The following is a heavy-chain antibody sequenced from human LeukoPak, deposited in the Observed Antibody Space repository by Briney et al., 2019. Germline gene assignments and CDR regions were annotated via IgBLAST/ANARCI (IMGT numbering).Heavy chain of an antibody. CDR2: ISGSGGST. V-gene: IGHV3-23*01. D-gene: IGHD3-22*01. CDR3: ATDSSGLPYYFDY. Sequence: GGSLRLSCAASGFTFSSYAMSWVRQAPGKGLEWVSAISGSGGSTYYADSVKGRFTISRDNSKNTLYLQMNSPRAEDTAVYYCATDSSGLPYYFDYWGQGTLVTVSS. CDR1: GFTFSSYA. J-gene: IGHJ4*02.